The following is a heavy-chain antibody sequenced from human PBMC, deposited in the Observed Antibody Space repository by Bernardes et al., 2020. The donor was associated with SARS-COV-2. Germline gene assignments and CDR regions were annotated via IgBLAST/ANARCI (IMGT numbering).Heavy chain of an antibody. V-gene: IGHV6-1*01. J-gene: IGHJ4*02. Sequence: QALSLTCAISGDSVSSNNAAWNWIRQSPSRGLEWLGRTYYRSKWYNDYAVSVKGRITINPDTSKNQFSLQLNSVTPEDTAVYYCAREIALARGVLNPLDYWGQGTLVTVSS. CDR3: AREIALARGVLNPLDY. CDR1: GDSVSSNNAA. CDR2: TYYRSKWYN. D-gene: IGHD3-10*01.